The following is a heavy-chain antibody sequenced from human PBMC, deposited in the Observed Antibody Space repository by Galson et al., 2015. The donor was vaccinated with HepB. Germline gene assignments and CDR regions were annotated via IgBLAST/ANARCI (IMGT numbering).Heavy chain of an antibody. CDR2: ISANGDVT. V-gene: IGHV3-23*01. D-gene: IGHD2/OR15-2a*01. CDR1: GFTFNNYA. J-gene: IGHJ4*02. CDR3: AKETVYFVSAMFDY. Sequence: SLRLSCAASGFTFNNYAMSWVRQAPGEGLEWVSGISANGDVTYYGDSVRGRFTISRDNSKNTLHLQMHSLTEDDTAIYYCAKETVYFVSAMFDYWGQGTLVTVSS.